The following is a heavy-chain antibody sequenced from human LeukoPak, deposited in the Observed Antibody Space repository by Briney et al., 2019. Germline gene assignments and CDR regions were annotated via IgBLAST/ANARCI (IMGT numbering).Heavy chain of an antibody. D-gene: IGHD3-10*01. CDR2: IYYSGIT. Sequence: SETLSLTCTVPGGSISTSDRYWGWIRQPPGKGLEWIGSIYYSGITYRNPSLKSRVTISVDTSKNQFSLRLSSVTAADTAVYYCARHQEAMVRGVLYYMDVWGKGTTVTISS. V-gene: IGHV4-39*01. CDR3: ARHQEAMVRGVLYYMDV. J-gene: IGHJ6*03. CDR1: GGSISTSDRY.